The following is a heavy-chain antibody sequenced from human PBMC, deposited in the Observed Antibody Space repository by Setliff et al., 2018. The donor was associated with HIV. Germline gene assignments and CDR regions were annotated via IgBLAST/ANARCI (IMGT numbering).Heavy chain of an antibody. Sequence: SETLSLTCTVSGGSISSGGYYWSWIRQHPGKGLEWIGYIYYSGSTYYNPSLKSRVTISVDTSKNQFSLKLSSVTAADTAVYYCARVDRVESAFDIWGQGAMVTVSS. CDR1: GGSISSGGYY. D-gene: IGHD2-15*01. CDR3: ARVDRVESAFDI. CDR2: IYYSGST. J-gene: IGHJ3*02. V-gene: IGHV4-31*03.